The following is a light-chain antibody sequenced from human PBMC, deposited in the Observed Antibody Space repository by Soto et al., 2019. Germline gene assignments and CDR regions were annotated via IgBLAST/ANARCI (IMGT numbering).Light chain of an antibody. CDR2: DAS. J-gene: IGKJ1*01. CDR1: QSITIW. CDR3: QHYNSFSWT. Sequence: DIQMTQSPSTLSASVGDRVTITCRASQSITIWLAWYQQKPVKAPKLLIFDASNLESGVPSRFSGSGSGTEFTLTISSLQPDDFATYYCQHYNSFSWTFGQGTKVDIK. V-gene: IGKV1-5*01.